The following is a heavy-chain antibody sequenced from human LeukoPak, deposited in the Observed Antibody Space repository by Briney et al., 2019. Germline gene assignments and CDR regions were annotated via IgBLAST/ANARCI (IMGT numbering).Heavy chain of an antibody. CDR3: VREARGYHYTYFDY. Sequence: GGSLRLSCTASGFTLGSHDMHWVRKTTEEVLKWFPPISSGFHTFYAASVKGRFSVSRDDAKNSLYLQMNSLRAGDTALYYCVREARGYHYTYFDYWGQGTLVTVSS. V-gene: IGHV3-13*01. J-gene: IGHJ4*02. D-gene: IGHD5-18*01. CDR2: ISSGFHT. CDR1: GFTLGSHD.